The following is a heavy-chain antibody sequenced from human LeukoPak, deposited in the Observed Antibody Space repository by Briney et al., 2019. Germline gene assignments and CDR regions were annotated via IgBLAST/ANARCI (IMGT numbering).Heavy chain of an antibody. CDR1: GGTFTSHA. D-gene: IGHD3-10*01. CDR3: ARDMDVGFGELVDY. J-gene: IGHJ4*02. CDR2: IIPTLGVA. V-gene: IGHV1-69*04. Sequence: SVKVSCKASGGTFTSHAITWVRQAPGQGLEWMGRIIPTLGVATYAQKLQGRVTIIADRSTSTAYMELRSLRSEDTAVYYCARDMDVGFGELVDYWGQGTLVTVSS.